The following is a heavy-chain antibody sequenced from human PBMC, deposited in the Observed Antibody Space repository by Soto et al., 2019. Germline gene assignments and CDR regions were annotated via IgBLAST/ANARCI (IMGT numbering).Heavy chain of an antibody. CDR2: IIPIFGTA. Sequence: QVQLVQSGAEVKKPGSSVKISCKASGGTFSSYAISWVRQAPGQGLEWMGGIIPIFGTANYAQKFQGRVTITADESTSTAYMELSSLRSEDTAVYYCARESPSTTVTSWAFDIWGQGTMVTVSS. J-gene: IGHJ3*02. CDR1: GGTFSSYA. V-gene: IGHV1-69*01. CDR3: ARESPSTTVTSWAFDI. D-gene: IGHD4-17*01.